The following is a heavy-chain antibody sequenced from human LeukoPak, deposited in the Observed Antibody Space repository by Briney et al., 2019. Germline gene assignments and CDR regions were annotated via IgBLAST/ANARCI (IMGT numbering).Heavy chain of an antibody. CDR2: IFYSGST. CDR3: ARHPFTFGGLIALDY. V-gene: IGHV4-59*01. J-gene: IGHJ4*02. Sequence: PSETLSLTCTVSGGSISSYYWSWIRQPPGRGLEWIGYIFYSGSTNYIPSLKSRVTMSVDTSKNQFSLTLISVTAADTAVYYCARHPFTFGGLIALDYWGQGTLVTVSS. CDR1: GGSISSYY. D-gene: IGHD3-16*02.